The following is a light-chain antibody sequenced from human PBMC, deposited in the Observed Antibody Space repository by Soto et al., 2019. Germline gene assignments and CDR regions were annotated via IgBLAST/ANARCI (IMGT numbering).Light chain of an antibody. Sequence: EIVLTQSPATLSLSPGERATLSCRASQSVSSYLAWYQHKPGQAPRLLIYDASSRATGVPARFSGSGSGTDFTLTISSLEPEDFAVYYCQQRSNWPPWTFGQGTKVEIK. CDR2: DAS. J-gene: IGKJ1*01. CDR1: QSVSSY. V-gene: IGKV3-11*01. CDR3: QQRSNWPPWT.